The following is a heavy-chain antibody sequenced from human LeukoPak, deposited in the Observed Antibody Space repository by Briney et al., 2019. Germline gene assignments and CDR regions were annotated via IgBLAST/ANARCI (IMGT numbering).Heavy chain of an antibody. CDR3: ARGKITHSSSWYKGRPDWFDP. Sequence: PSETLSLTCAVYGGSFSGYYWSWIRQPPGKGLEWIGEINHSGSTNYNPSLKSRVTISVDTSKNQFSLKLSSVTAADTAVYYCARGKITHSSSWYKGRPDWFDPWGQGTLVTVST. D-gene: IGHD6-13*01. CDR2: INHSGST. J-gene: IGHJ5*02. V-gene: IGHV4-34*01. CDR1: GGSFSGYY.